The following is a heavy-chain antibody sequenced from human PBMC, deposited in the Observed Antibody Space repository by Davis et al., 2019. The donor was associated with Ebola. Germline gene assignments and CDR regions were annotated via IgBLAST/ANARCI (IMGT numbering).Heavy chain of an antibody. CDR3: ARPMDIVVVPAAIPNYYYGMDV. V-gene: IGHV1-46*01. CDR2: INPSGGST. J-gene: IGHJ6*02. CDR1: GYTFTSYY. Sequence: AASVKVSCKASGYTFTSYYMHWVRQAPGQGLEWMGIINPSGGSTSYAQKFQGRVTMTRDMSTSTVYMELSSLRSEDTAVYYCARPMDIVVVPAAIPNYYYGMDVWGQGTTVTVSS. D-gene: IGHD2-2*02.